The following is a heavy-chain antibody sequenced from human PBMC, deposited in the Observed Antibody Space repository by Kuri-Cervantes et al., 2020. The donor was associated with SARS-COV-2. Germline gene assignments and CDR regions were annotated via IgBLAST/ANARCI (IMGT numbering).Heavy chain of an antibody. CDR1: GYTFTSYD. V-gene: IGHV1-8*03. CDR3: ARDHHLYPDYGSGSYGYMDV. D-gene: IGHD3-10*01. Sequence: ASVKVSCKAPGYTFTSYDINWVRQATGQGLEWMGWMNPNSGNTGYAQKFQGRVTITRNTSISTAYMELSSLRSDDTAVYYCARDHHLYPDYGSGSYGYMDVWGKGTTVTVSS. J-gene: IGHJ6*03. CDR2: MNPNSGNT.